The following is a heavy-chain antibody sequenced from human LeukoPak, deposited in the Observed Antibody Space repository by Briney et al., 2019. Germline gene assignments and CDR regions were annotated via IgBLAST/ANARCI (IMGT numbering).Heavy chain of an antibody. Sequence: PSETLSLTCTVSGGSISGYYWSWIRQPPGKGLEWIGYIYYSGGTNYNPSLKSRVTISIDTSKNQFSLKLSSVTAADTAVYYCARAPGDTSMVNQRDHYYYYAMDVWGQGTTVIVSS. CDR3: ARAPGDTSMVNQRDHYYYYAMDV. D-gene: IGHD5-18*01. J-gene: IGHJ6*02. CDR2: IYYSGGT. CDR1: GGSISGYY. V-gene: IGHV4-59*01.